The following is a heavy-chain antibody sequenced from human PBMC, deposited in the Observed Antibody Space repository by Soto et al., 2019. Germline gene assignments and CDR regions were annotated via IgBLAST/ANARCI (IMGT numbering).Heavy chain of an antibody. D-gene: IGHD1-26*01. V-gene: IGHV1-69*04. CDR2: IIPILGIA. Sequence: ASVKVSCKASGGTFSSYTISWVRQAPGQGLEWMGRIIPILGIANYAQKFQGRVTITADKSTSTAYMELSSLRSEDTAVYYCTRDRSRSWFDPWGQGTLVTVSS. CDR1: GGTFSSYT. CDR3: TRDRSRSWFDP. J-gene: IGHJ5*02.